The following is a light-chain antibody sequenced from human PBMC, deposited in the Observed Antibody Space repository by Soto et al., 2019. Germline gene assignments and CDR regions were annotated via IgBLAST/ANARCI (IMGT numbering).Light chain of an antibody. V-gene: IGLV2-8*01. J-gene: IGLJ1*01. CDR3: RSYAVSSNV. Sequence: QSVLTQPASASGDPGQSVAISCTGTSSDVGGYNYVSWYQQHPGKAPKLMIYEVNKRPSGVTDRFSGSKSGNTASLTVSGLQAEHEADDYCRSYAVSSNVFGTGTKVTVL. CDR2: EVN. CDR1: SSDVGGYNY.